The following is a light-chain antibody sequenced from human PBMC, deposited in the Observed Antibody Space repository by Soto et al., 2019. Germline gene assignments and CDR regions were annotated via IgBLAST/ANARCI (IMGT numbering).Light chain of an antibody. V-gene: IGKV1-5*03. J-gene: IGKJ1*01. CDR1: QSISNW. CDR3: QQYNSYSPWA. Sequence: DIHMTQSPSTLSASVGHRFTITCRASQSISNWLAWYQQKPGKARKLLIYKASSLESGVPSRFSGSGSGTEFNLTISSLQPDDCATYYCQQYNSYSPWAFGQGTKVDI. CDR2: KAS.